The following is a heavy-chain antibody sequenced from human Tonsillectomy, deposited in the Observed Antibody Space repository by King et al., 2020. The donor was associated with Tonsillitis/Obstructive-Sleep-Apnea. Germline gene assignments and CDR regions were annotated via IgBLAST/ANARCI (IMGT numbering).Heavy chain of an antibody. CDR1: GYTFTGYY. D-gene: IGHD2-15*01. J-gene: IGHJ4*02. Sequence: QLVQSGAEVKKPGASVKVSCKASGYTFTGYYMHWVRQAPGQGLEWMGWINPNSGGTNYAQKFQGRVTMTRDTSISTAYMELSRLRTDDTAVYYCARVPILGYCSVGSCYSGFDYWGQGTLVTVSS. V-gene: IGHV1-2*02. CDR2: INPNSGGT. CDR3: ARVPILGYCSVGSCYSGFDY.